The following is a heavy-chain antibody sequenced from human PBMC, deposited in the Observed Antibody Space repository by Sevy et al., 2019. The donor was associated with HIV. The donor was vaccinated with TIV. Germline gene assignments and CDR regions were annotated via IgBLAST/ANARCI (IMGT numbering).Heavy chain of an antibody. CDR3: AREKSGSNDY. J-gene: IGHJ4*02. CDR1: GLPFSTYW. CDR2: INSDGSST. D-gene: IGHD1-26*01. V-gene: IGHV3-74*01. Sequence: GGSLRLSCAASGLPFSTYWMHWVRQAPGKGLVWVSRINSDGSSTGYAGSVKGRFTISRDNAKNTLYLQMNSLRAEDTAVYYCAREKSGSNDYWGQGTLVTVPS.